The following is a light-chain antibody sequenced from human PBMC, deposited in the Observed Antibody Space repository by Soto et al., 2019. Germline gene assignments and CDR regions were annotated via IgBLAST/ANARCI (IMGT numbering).Light chain of an antibody. Sequence: EIVLTQSPGTLSLSPGERATLSCRASQSVNSNYLAWYQRKPGQAPRLLIYGASNRATDIPYRFSASGSGTDFTLTITRLEAEDFAVYYCQQYDSTPPTFGQGIKVEVK. CDR3: QQYDSTPPT. V-gene: IGKV3-20*01. CDR2: GAS. J-gene: IGKJ1*01. CDR1: QSVNSNY.